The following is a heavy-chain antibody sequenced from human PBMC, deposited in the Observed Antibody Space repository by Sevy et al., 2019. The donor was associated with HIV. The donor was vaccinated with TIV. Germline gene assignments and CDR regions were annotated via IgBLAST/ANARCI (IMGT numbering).Heavy chain of an antibody. D-gene: IGHD3-22*01. CDR2: IYPGDSDT. CDR3: TRQIPSYYYDSSGYYYLNWFDP. J-gene: IGHJ5*02. CDR1: GYSFTSYW. V-gene: IGHV5-51*01. Sequence: GESLKISCKGSGYSFTSYWIGWVRQMPGKGLEWMGIIYPGDSDTRYSPPFQGQVTISAVKSTSTAYLQWSSLKASDSAMFYCTRQIPSYYYDSSGYYYLNWFDPWGQGTLVTVSS.